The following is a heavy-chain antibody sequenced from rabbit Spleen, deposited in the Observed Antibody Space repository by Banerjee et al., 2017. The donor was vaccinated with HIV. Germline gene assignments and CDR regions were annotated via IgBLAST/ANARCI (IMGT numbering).Heavy chain of an antibody. J-gene: IGHJ6*01. CDR1: GIDFSSYYY. D-gene: IGHD1-1*01. CDR3: ARDTSTSFSTYGMDL. V-gene: IGHV1S45*01. Sequence: QQQLVESGGGLVKPGGTLTLTCKASGIDFSSYYYMCWVRQAPGKGPEWIACMHAGDGSTYYASWAKGRFTISKTSSTTVTLQMTSLTAADTATYFCARDTSTSFSTYGMDLWGPGTLVTVS. CDR2: MHAGDGST.